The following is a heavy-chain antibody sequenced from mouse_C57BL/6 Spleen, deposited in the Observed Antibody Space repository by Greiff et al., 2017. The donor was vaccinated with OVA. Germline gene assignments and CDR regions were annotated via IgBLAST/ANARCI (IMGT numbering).Heavy chain of an antibody. V-gene: IGHV1-64*01. CDR1: GYTFTSYW. Sequence: QVQLQQPGAELVKPGASVKLSCKASGYTFTSYWMHWVKQRPGQGLEWIGMIHPNSGSTNYNEKFKSKATLTVDKSSSTAYMQLSSLTSEDSAVYYCARGVTTGYYFDYWGQGTTLTVSS. CDR3: ARGVTTGYYFDY. D-gene: IGHD2-5*01. CDR2: IHPNSGST. J-gene: IGHJ2*01.